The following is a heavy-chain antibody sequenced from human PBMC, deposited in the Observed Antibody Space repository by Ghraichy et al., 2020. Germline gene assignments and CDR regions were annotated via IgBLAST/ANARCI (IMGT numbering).Heavy chain of an antibody. D-gene: IGHD2-2*01. CDR1: GFTFSSYA. J-gene: IGHJ6*02. CDR2: ISGSGGST. V-gene: IGHV3-23*01. Sequence: GGSLRLSCAASGFTFSSYAMSWVRQAPGKGLEWVSAISGSGGSTYYADSVKGRFTISRDNSKNTLYLQMNSLRAEDTAVYYCAKGGYCSSTSCYYTYGMDVWGQGTTVTVSS. CDR3: AKGGYCSSTSCYYTYGMDV.